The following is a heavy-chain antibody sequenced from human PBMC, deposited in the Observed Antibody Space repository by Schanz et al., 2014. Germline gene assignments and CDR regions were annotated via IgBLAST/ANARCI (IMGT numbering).Heavy chain of an antibody. CDR2: ISSSSSTI. D-gene: IGHD3-16*01. CDR1: GFTFSDYY. J-gene: IGHJ3*02. Sequence: QVQLVESGGGLVKPGGSLRLSCAASGFTFSDYYMSWIRQAPGKGLEWVSYISSSSSTIYYADSVKGRFTISRDNSKNTVYLEMNNVRVDDTAVYYCAKGVGGGLLLGSTFDNWGQGTMXTVTS. CDR3: AKGVGGGLLLGSTFDN. V-gene: IGHV3-11*01.